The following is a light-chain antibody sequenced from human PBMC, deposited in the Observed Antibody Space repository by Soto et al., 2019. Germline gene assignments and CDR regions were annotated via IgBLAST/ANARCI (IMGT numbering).Light chain of an antibody. V-gene: IGKV3-11*01. Sequence: EIVLTQSPSTLSLSAGERATLSWRASQSVSSDLAWYQQTPGKAPRLLIYDASNRATGTPARFSGSGSGKDFTLNISSLEPEDFAVYYCQQRSNWPPSITFGQGTRLEIK. CDR2: DAS. J-gene: IGKJ5*01. CDR1: QSVSSD. CDR3: QQRSNWPPSIT.